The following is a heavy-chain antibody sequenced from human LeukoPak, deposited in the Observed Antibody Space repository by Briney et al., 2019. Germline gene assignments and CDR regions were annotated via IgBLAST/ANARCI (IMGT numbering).Heavy chain of an antibody. D-gene: IGHD3-22*01. J-gene: IGHJ4*02. CDR3: AKELDSSGYYLGYFDY. CDR1: GFTFSSYA. CDR2: ISGSGGST. Sequence: QAGGSLRLSCAASGFTFSSYAMSWVRQAPGKGLEWVSAISGSGGSTYYADSVKGRFTTSRDNSKNPLYLQMNSLRAEDTAVYYCAKELDSSGYYLGYFDYWGQGTLVTVSS. V-gene: IGHV3-23*01.